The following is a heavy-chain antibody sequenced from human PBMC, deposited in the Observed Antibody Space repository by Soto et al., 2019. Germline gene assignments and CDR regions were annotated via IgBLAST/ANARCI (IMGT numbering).Heavy chain of an antibody. CDR1: GGSISSGDYY. J-gene: IGHJ4*02. CDR3: AVSIGARYFDY. Sequence: QVQLQESGPGLVKPSQPLSLTCTVSGGSISSGDYYWRWIRQPPGKGLEWIGYIYYSGSTYYNPSLKSRVTISVDTAKNPFSLKLSSVTAAETAVYYCAVSIGARYFDYWGQGTLVTVSS. CDR2: IYYSGST. V-gene: IGHV4-30-4*01. D-gene: IGHD6-6*01.